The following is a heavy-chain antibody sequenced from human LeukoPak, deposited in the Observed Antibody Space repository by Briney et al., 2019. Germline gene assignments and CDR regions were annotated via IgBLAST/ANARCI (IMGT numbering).Heavy chain of an antibody. Sequence: GGSLRLSCAASGFTFSSYGMHWVRQAPGKGLEWVAVISYDGSNKYYADSVKGRFTLSSDSSRNTVYLQLNNLRVEDTATYYCARASWVSSTDAVRWGQGTLVTVSS. J-gene: IGHJ4*02. CDR2: ISYDGSNK. D-gene: IGHD3-16*01. V-gene: IGHV3-30*03. CDR1: GFTFSSYG. CDR3: ARASWVSSTDAVR.